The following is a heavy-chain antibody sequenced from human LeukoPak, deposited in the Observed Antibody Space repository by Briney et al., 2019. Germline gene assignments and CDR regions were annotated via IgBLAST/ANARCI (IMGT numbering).Heavy chain of an antibody. CDR2: NSGSGGST. Sequence: GGSLRLSCAASGFTFNTYAMSWVRQAPGKGLEWVSSNSGSGGSTYYADSVEGRFTISRDNSKNTLYLQMNSLRAEDTAVYYCAKVNYYGSGSYPLDVWGQGTTVTVSS. D-gene: IGHD3-10*01. CDR3: AKVNYYGSGSYPLDV. V-gene: IGHV3-23*01. CDR1: GFTFNTYA. J-gene: IGHJ6*02.